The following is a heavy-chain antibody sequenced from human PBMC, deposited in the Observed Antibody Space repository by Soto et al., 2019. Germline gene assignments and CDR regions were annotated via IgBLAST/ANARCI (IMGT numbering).Heavy chain of an antibody. CDR3: ARDYIGCSSTSCYQGYYYYGMDV. J-gene: IGHJ6*02. CDR1: GGSVSSGSYY. CDR2: IYYSGST. D-gene: IGHD2-2*01. Sequence: SETLSLTCTVSGGSVSSGSYYWSWIRQPPGKGLEWIGYIYYSGSTNYNPSLKSRVTISVDTSKNQFSLKLSSVTAADTAVYYCARDYIGCSSTSCYQGYYYYGMDVWGQGTTVTVSS. V-gene: IGHV4-61*01.